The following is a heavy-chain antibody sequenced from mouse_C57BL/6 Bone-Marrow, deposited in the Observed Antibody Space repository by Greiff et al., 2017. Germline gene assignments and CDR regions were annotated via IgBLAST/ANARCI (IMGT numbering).Heavy chain of an antibody. J-gene: IGHJ1*03. V-gene: IGHV1-19*01. Sequence: EVQLQESGPVLVKPGASVKMSCKASGYTFTDYYMHWVKQSPGKGLEWIGVINPYSGGTSYNQKFKGKATVTVDNSSSSTYMELNSLTSEDSSVYYCARDGYFDVWGTGTTVTVSS. CDR1: GYTFTDYY. CDR2: INPYSGGT. CDR3: ARDGYFDV.